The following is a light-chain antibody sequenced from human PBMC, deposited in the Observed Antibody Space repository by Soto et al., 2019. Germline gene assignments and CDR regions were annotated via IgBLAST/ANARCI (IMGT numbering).Light chain of an antibody. CDR3: CSYAGSSLYV. CDR1: SSDVGSYNL. J-gene: IGLJ1*01. Sequence: QSVLTQPASVSGSPGQSITISCTGTSSDVGSYNLVSWYQQHPGKAPKLMIYEVSKRPSGVSNRFSGSKSGNTASLTISGLQAEDEADYYCCSYAGSSLYVFGPGTKLTVL. CDR2: EVS. V-gene: IGLV2-23*02.